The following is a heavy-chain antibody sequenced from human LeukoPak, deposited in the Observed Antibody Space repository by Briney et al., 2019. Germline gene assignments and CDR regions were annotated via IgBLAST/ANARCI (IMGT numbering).Heavy chain of an antibody. Sequence: GGSLRLSCAASGFTFSSYSMNWVRQAPGKGLEWVSAITGGADSTYYADSVKGRFTISRDNSRNTLFLEMSSLRAEDTAVYYCAKSFTPYYDSSGYLDYWGQGTQVTVSS. CDR1: GFTFSSYS. D-gene: IGHD3-22*01. CDR2: ITGGADST. CDR3: AKSFTPYYDSSGYLDY. V-gene: IGHV3-23*01. J-gene: IGHJ4*02.